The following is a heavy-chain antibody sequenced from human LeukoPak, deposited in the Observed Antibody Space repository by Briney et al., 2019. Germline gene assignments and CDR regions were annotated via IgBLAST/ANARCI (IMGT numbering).Heavy chain of an antibody. J-gene: IGHJ4*02. V-gene: IGHV3-74*01. CDR1: GFTFRNYW. Sequence: GGSLRLSCAASGFTFRNYWMFWVRQAPGKGLVWVSSLNNDGSSTDYADSVKGRFTISRDNAKNTLYLQMNSLRADDTAVYYRVGDGSSWSFDYWGQGALVTVSS. CDR2: LNNDGSST. D-gene: IGHD6-13*01. CDR3: VGDGSSWSFDY.